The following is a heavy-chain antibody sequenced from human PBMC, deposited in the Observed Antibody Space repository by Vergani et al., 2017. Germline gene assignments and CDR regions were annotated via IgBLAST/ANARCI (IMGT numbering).Heavy chain of an antibody. CDR2: INPNSGGT. CDR3: AAAVVVPAAMSAFDI. CDR1: GYTFTSYG. D-gene: IGHD2-2*01. Sequence: QVQLVQSGAEVKKPGASVKVSCKASGYTFTSYGISWVRQAPGQGLEWMGWINPNSGGTNYAQKFQGRVTMTRDTSISTAYMELSRLRSDDTAVYYCAAAVVVPAAMSAFDIWGQGTMVTVSS. J-gene: IGHJ3*02. V-gene: IGHV1-2*02.